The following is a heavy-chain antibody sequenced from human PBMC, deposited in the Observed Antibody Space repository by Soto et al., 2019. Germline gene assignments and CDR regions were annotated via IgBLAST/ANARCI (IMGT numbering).Heavy chain of an antibody. Sequence: QVQLVQSGAEVKKPGASVQVSCKASGYTFTSYYMHWVRQAPGQGLEWMGIINPSGGSTSYAQKFQGRGTMTRDTSTSTVYMELSSLRSEDTAVYYCARDLHYYDSSGYYQAFDYWGQGTLVTVSS. V-gene: IGHV1-46*01. CDR3: ARDLHYYDSSGYYQAFDY. D-gene: IGHD3-22*01. CDR2: INPSGGST. J-gene: IGHJ4*02. CDR1: GYTFTSYY.